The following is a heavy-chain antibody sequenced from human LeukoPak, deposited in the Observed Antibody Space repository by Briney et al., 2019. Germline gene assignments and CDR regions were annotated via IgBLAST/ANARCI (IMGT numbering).Heavy chain of an antibody. CDR1: GYIFTNYY. CDR3: ARNQYQLLSYSFFYAMDV. J-gene: IGHJ6*02. Sequence: ASVKVSCKASGYIFTNYYIHWVRQAPGQGLEWIGITYPSGGSTSYAQKFQGRVTMTRDASTSTVHMELSSLRSEDTAVYYCARNQYQLLSYSFFYAMDVWGQGSTVTVSS. CDR2: TYPSGGST. D-gene: IGHD2-2*01. V-gene: IGHV1-46*01.